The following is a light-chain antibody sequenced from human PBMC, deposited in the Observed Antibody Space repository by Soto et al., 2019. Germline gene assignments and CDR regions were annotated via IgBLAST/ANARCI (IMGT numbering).Light chain of an antibody. V-gene: IGKV3-20*01. Sequence: EIVLTQSPGTLSLSPGERATLSCRSSHSVSSNYVAWYQQKPGQAPRLLIYDVSSRATGIPDRFSGSGSGTDFSLTISRLEPVDFAVYYCQHYGISPTFGKGTKVEIK. CDR2: DVS. CDR1: HSVSSNY. CDR3: QHYGISPT. J-gene: IGKJ1*01.